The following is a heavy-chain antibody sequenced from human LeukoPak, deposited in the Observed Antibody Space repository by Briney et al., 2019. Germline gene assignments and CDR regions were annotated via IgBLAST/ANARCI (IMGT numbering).Heavy chain of an antibody. Sequence: GGSLRLSCAASGFSFDEYAMYWVRQAPGKGLEWVSGISWNSGSIGYADSVKGRFTISRDNAKNSLYLQMNSLRAEDMALYYCVRGSYYYFNMDVWGKGTPVTVSS. CDR2: ISWNSGSI. CDR3: VRGSYYYFNMDV. D-gene: IGHD3-10*01. CDR1: GFSFDEYA. J-gene: IGHJ6*03. V-gene: IGHV3-9*03.